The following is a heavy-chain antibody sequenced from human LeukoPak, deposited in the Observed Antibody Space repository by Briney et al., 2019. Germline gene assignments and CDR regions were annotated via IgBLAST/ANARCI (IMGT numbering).Heavy chain of an antibody. CDR3: AREDPVAGTTPIDY. CDR2: IKQDGSEK. D-gene: IGHD1-7*01. J-gene: IGHJ4*02. V-gene: IGHV3-7*01. Sequence: GGSLRLSCVASGFTFSSYWMSWVRQAPGKGLEWVANIKQDGSEKYYVDSVKGRFTISRDNAKNSLYLQMNSLRAEDTAVYYCAREDPVAGTTPIDYWGQGTLVTVSS. CDR1: GFTFSSYW.